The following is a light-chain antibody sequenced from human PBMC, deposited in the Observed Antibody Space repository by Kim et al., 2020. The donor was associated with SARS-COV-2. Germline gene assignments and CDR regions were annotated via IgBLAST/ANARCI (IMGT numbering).Light chain of an antibody. CDR1: QSVTSTH. Sequence: EIVLTQSPGTLSLSPADRATLSCRASQSVTSTHLGWLQQKPGQAPRLLIYAASSRATGIPDRFSGSGSGTDFTLTISRLEPEDFAVYYCQQDGSSPYTFGQGTKLEI. J-gene: IGKJ2*01. CDR3: QQDGSSPYT. V-gene: IGKV3-20*01. CDR2: AAS.